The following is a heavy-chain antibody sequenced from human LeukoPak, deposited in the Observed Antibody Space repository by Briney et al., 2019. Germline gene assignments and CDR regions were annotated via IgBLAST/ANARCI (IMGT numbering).Heavy chain of an antibody. CDR2: IYYSGST. CDR3: ARGQGRGANIGEDAFDI. CDR1: GGSISSYY. J-gene: IGHJ3*02. V-gene: IGHV4-59*01. D-gene: IGHD1-26*01. Sequence: SETLSLTCTVSGGSISSYYWSCIRQPPGKGLEWIGYIYYSGSTNYNPSLKSRVTISVDTSKNQFSLKLSSVTAADTAVYYCARGQGRGANIGEDAFDIWGQGTMVTVSS.